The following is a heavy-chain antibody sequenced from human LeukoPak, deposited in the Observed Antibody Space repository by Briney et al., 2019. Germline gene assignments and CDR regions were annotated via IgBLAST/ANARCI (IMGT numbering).Heavy chain of an antibody. CDR2: IKEDGSEK. CDR1: GFTFSSYW. CDR3: ARISSSSIGY. Sequence: GGSLRLSCAASGFTFSSYWMSWVRQGPGKGLEWVANIKEDGSEKHYVDSVKGRFTISRDNIKNSLYLQLNSLRAEDTAVYYCARISSSSIGYWGQGALVTVSS. J-gene: IGHJ4*02. V-gene: IGHV3-7*01. D-gene: IGHD6-6*01.